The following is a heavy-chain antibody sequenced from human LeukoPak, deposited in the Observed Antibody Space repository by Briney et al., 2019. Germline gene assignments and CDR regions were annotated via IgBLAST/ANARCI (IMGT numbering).Heavy chain of an antibody. D-gene: IGHD3-10*01. CDR2: ISHDENNI. V-gene: IGHV3-30*18. CDR1: GFTFSSYA. J-gene: IGHJ4*02. Sequence: GGPLRLSCAASGFTFSSYAMHWVRQAPGMGLEWVAVISHDENNIYYADSVKGRFTISRDTSKNTVYLQMSSLRPEDTALYYCAKGVRTETYYNAFDWGQGTLVTVSS. CDR3: AKGVRTETYYNAFD.